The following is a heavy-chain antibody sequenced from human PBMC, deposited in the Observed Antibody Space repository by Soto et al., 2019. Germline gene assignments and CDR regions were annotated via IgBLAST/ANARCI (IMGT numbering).Heavy chain of an antibody. CDR3: TRDPVGGNWFDP. V-gene: IGHV1-18*01. Sequence: ASVKVSCKASGYTFTSYGISWVRQPPGQGLEWMGWTNPYNGNTNYAQKLQGRVTMTTDTSTSTAYMELRSLRSDDTAVYYCTRDPVGGNWFDPWGQGTLVTVSS. CDR2: TNPYNGNT. D-gene: IGHD1-26*01. J-gene: IGHJ5*02. CDR1: GYTFTSYG.